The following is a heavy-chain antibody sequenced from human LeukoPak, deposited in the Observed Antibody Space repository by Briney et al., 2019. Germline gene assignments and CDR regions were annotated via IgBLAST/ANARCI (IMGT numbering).Heavy chain of an antibody. V-gene: IGHV4-4*07. CDR3: ARGRAFARGSSYWFDP. D-gene: IGHD6-13*01. J-gene: IGHJ5*02. CDR2: IYTSGST. Sequence: SETLSLTCTVSGGSISSYYWSWIRQPAGKGLEWIGRIYTSGSTNYNPSLKSRVTMSVDTSKNQFSLKLSSVTAADTAVYYCARGRAFARGSSYWFDPWGQGTLVTVSS. CDR1: GGSISSYY.